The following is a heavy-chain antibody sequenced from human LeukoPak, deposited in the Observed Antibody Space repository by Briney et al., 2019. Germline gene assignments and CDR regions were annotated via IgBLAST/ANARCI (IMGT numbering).Heavy chain of an antibody. Sequence: ASVKVSCKASGYSFSTFGITWVRQAPGQGLEWMGWISPYDDSTAFGQKFEGRVTMTRDTSTNTAYMELRSLTSDDTALYYCAKVDPPIAVGAPGDAFDLWGQGTMVIVSS. J-gene: IGHJ3*01. CDR2: ISPYDDST. CDR1: GYSFSTFG. CDR3: AKVDPPIAVGAPGDAFDL. D-gene: IGHD6-19*01. V-gene: IGHV1-18*01.